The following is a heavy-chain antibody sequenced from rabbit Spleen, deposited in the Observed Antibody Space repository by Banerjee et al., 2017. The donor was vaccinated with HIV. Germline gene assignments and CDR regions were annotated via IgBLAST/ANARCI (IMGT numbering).Heavy chain of an antibody. CDR1: GFSFSSSYY. CDR3: ARDTSSSFSSYGMDL. Sequence: QQQLEESGGGLVQPEGSLTLTCTASGFSFSSSYYMCWVRQAPGKGLEWIACINAVTGKAVYASWAKGRFTFSKTSSTTVTLQMTRLTAADTATYFCARDTSSSFSSYGMDLWGPGTLVTVS. J-gene: IGHJ6*01. CDR2: INAVTGKA. D-gene: IGHD1-1*01. V-gene: IGHV1S45*01.